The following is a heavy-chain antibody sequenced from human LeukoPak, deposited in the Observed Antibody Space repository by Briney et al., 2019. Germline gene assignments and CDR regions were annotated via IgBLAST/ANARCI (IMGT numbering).Heavy chain of an antibody. Sequence: GGSLRLSCAASGFTFSSYAMSWVRQAPGKGLEWVGRIKSKTDGGTTDYAAPVKGRFTISRDDSKNTLYLQMNSLKTEDTAVYYCTTASSWYLYYFDYWGQGTLVTVSS. CDR3: TTASSWYLYYFDY. D-gene: IGHD6-13*01. CDR2: IKSKTDGGTT. CDR1: GFTFSSYA. V-gene: IGHV3-15*01. J-gene: IGHJ4*02.